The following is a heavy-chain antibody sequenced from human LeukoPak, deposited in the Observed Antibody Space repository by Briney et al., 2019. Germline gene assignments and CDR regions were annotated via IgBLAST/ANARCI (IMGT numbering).Heavy chain of an antibody. V-gene: IGHV3-48*04. J-gene: IGHJ4*02. D-gene: IGHD4-17*01. Sequence: GGSLRLSCAASGFTFSSYSMNWVRQAPGKGLEWVSYISSSGSTIYYADSVKGRFTISRDNAKNSLYLQMNSLRAEDTAVYYCARDPYYGDYPPGIFDYWGQGTLVTVSS. CDR2: ISSSGSTI. CDR3: ARDPYYGDYPPGIFDY. CDR1: GFTFSSYS.